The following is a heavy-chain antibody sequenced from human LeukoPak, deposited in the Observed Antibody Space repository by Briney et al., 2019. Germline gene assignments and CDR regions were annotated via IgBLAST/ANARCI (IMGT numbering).Heavy chain of an antibody. D-gene: IGHD1-1*01. CDR2: IKDSGTT. Sequence: ASVKVSCKASGYSFTTYHIHWVRQAPGQGLEWMGIIKDSGTTIYPQKFQGRVTMTRDTSTSTVYMELSSLDSEDTAVYYCARESDVGKDFDCWGQGTLVTVSS. V-gene: IGHV1-46*01. CDR3: ARESDVGKDFDC. J-gene: IGHJ4*02. CDR1: GYSFTTYH.